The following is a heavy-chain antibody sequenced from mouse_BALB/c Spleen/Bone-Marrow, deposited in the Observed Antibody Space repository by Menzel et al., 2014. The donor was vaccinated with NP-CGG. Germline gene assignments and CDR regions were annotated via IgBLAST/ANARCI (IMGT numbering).Heavy chain of an antibody. CDR1: GFDFSRYW. CDR3: ARGGYGSSYWFTY. J-gene: IGHJ3*01. Sequence: EVKVVDSGGGLVQPGGSLKLSCAASGFDFSRYWMSWVRQAPGKGLEWIGEINPDSSTINYTPSLKDKFIISRDNAKDTLYLQMSKVRSEDTALYYCARGGYGSSYWFTYWGQGTLVTVSA. CDR2: INPDSSTI. D-gene: IGHD1-1*01. V-gene: IGHV4-1*02.